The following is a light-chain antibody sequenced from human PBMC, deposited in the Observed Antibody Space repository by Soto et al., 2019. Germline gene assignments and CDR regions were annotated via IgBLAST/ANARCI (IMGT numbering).Light chain of an antibody. CDR2: QVT. V-gene: IGLV2-23*02. CDR3: CSHAGGGTSWV. CDR1: NSDVGYYNL. J-gene: IGLJ3*02. Sequence: QSALTQPASVSGSPGQSITISCTGTNSDVGYYNLVSWYQQVPDKAPKLIIYQVTKLPSGVSNRFSGSNAGNTASLTISGLQAEDEDDYVCCSHAGGGTSWVFGGVTKLTVL.